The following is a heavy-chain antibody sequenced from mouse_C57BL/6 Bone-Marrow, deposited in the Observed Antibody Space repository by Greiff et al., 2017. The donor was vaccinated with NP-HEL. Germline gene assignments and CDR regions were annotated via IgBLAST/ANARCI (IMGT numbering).Heavy chain of an antibody. CDR2: IYPGNSDT. D-gene: IGHD1-1*01. J-gene: IGHJ2*01. CDR3: TSDHYYGSSRDY. V-gene: IGHV1-5*01. Sequence: VQLQQSGTVLARPGASVKMSCKTSGYTFTSYWMHWVKQRPGQGLEWIGAIYPGNSDTSYNQKFKGKAKLTAVTSASTAYMELSSLTNEDSAVDYGTSDHYYGSSRDYWGQGTTLTVSS. CDR1: GYTFTSYW.